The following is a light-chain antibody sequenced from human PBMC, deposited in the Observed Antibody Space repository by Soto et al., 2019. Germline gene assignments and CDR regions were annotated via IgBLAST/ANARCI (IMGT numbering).Light chain of an antibody. CDR2: EVT. Sequence: QSALTQPASVSGSPGQSITISCTGTSSDVGAYNYVSWYQQHPGKAPKLMIYEVTNRPSGVSNRFSGSKSGNTASLTISGLQAADEADYFCKSYAGSNTYVFGSGTQLTVL. J-gene: IGLJ1*01. CDR1: SSDVGAYNY. CDR3: KSYAGSNTYV. V-gene: IGLV2-14*01.